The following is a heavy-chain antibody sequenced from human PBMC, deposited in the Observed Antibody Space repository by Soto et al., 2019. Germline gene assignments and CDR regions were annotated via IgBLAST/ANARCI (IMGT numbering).Heavy chain of an antibody. CDR2: IGTAGDT. CDR3: ARGVGEGEKDDYSHPYGMDV. Sequence: GGSLRLSCAASGFTFSSYDMHWVRQATGKGLEWVSAIGTAGDTYYPGSVKGRFTISRENAKNSLYLQMNSLRAEDTAVYYCARGVGEGEKDDYSHPYGMDVWGQGTTVTVSS. D-gene: IGHD4-4*01. V-gene: IGHV3-13*01. CDR1: GFTFSSYD. J-gene: IGHJ6*02.